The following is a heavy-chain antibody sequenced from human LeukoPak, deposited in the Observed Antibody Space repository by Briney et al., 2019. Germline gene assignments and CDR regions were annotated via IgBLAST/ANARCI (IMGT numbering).Heavy chain of an antibody. CDR2: IRYDGSNK. CDR1: EFTFSSYD. CDR3: ARAPGPDWRKLDY. Sequence: GGSLRLSCAASEFTFSSYDMHWVRQAPGKGLEWVAFIRYDGSNKYYADSVKGRFTISRDNSKSMLYLQMNSLRAEDTAVYYCARAPGPDWRKLDYWGQGTLVTVSS. D-gene: IGHD3-9*01. J-gene: IGHJ4*02. V-gene: IGHV3-30*02.